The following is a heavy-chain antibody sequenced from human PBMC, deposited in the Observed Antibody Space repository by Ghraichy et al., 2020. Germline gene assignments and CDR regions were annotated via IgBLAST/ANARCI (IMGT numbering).Heavy chain of an antibody. V-gene: IGHV1-69*13. CDR1: GGTFSSSG. CDR2: IIPVFGTA. D-gene: IGHD6-19*01. J-gene: IGHJ4*02. Sequence: SVKVSCKASGGTFSSSGISWMRQAPGQGLEWMGGIIPVFGTATYAQKFQGRVTITADESTSTVYMEVSSLRPEDTAVYYCATEGQVAGTDYFDYWGQGTLVIVSS. CDR3: ATEGQVAGTDYFDY.